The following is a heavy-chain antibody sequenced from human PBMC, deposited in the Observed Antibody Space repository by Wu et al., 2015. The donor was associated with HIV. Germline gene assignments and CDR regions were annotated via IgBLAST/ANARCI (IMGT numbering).Heavy chain of an antibody. J-gene: IGHJ4*02. V-gene: IGHV1-24*01. CDR3: LTGIATADTTFYFDY. Sequence: QVQLVQSGAEVKKPGASVRVSCKVSGYILSKISMHWVRQAPGKGLEWMGGFSPKDGETIYAQKFQGRVTIIEDMSTDTAYMEVSSLRSEDTAVYHCLTGIATADTTFYFDYWGQGTLVTVSS. CDR1: GYILSKIS. CDR2: FSPKDGET. D-gene: IGHD6-13*01.